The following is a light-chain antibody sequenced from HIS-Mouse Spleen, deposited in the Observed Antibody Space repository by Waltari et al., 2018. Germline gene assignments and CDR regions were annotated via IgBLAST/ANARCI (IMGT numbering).Light chain of an antibody. CDR3: QSYDSSNWV. Sequence: FMLTQPHSVSESPGKTVTISCTGSSGSIASNYVQWYQQRPGSAPTTVIYEDNQRPSGVPDRFSGSIDSSSNSASLTSSGLKTEDEADYYCQSYDSSNWVFGGGTKLTVL. CDR1: SGSIASNY. CDR2: EDN. J-gene: IGLJ3*02. V-gene: IGLV6-57*02.